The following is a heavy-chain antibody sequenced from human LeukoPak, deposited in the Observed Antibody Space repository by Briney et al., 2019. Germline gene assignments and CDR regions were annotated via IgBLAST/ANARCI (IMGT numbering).Heavy chain of an antibody. D-gene: IGHD6-13*01. Sequence: GGSLRPSCAASGFTFSGYWMSWVRQAPGKGLEWVATINKDGSEKYYVDSVKGRFTISRDNAKSSLFLQMGSLRVEDTAVYYCARESAAGYNSSWYGFRNWGQGTLVSVSS. CDR1: GFTFSGYW. V-gene: IGHV3-7*01. J-gene: IGHJ1*01. CDR2: INKDGSEK. CDR3: ARESAAGYNSSWYGFRN.